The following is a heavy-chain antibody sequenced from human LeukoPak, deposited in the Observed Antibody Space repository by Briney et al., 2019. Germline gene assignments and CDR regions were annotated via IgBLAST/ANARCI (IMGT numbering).Heavy chain of an antibody. Sequence: GASVKVSCTASGYTFTGYYMHWVRQAPGQGLEWMGWINPNSGGTNYAQKFQGRVTMTRDTSISTAYMELSRLRSDDTAVYYCARLQLGIIAAAESIDYWGQGTLVPVSS. CDR2: INPNSGGT. J-gene: IGHJ4*02. CDR1: GYTFTGYY. V-gene: IGHV1-2*02. CDR3: ARLQLGIIAAAESIDY. D-gene: IGHD6-13*01.